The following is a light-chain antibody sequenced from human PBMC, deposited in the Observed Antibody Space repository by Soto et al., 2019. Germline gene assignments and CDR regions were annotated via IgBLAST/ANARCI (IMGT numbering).Light chain of an antibody. V-gene: IGKV3-15*01. Sequence: EIVLTHSPGTLSLSPWERATLSCRASQSVSSSYLAWYQQKPVQAPRLLISGASTRATGIPARFSGSGSGTEFTLTISSLQSEDFAVYYCQQYSNWRTFGQGTKVDIK. CDR3: QQYSNWRT. CDR1: QSVSSSY. CDR2: GAS. J-gene: IGKJ1*01.